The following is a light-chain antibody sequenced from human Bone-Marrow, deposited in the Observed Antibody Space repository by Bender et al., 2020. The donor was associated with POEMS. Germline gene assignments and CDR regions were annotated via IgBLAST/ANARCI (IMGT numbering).Light chain of an antibody. Sequence: QSVLTQPASVSGSPGQSITISCTGINSGFGGFTYVSWYQQHPGKAPKVMIYEVNKRPSGVPDRFSGSKSGNTASLTVSGLQAEDEADYYCSSYAGSNNKVFGGGTKLTVL. CDR2: EVN. V-gene: IGLV2-8*01. CDR1: NSGFGGFTY. CDR3: SSYAGSNNKV. J-gene: IGLJ3*02.